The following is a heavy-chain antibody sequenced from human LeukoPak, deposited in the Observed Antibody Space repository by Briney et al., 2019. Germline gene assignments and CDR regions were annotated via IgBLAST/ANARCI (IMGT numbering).Heavy chain of an antibody. V-gene: IGHV3-23*01. CDR2: VSGSGGDT. CDR1: GFTFSSYV. J-gene: IGHJ4*02. CDR3: TTSWAGIAANDF. Sequence: GGSLRLSCAASGFTFSSYVMTWVRQAPGKGLEWVSGVSGSGGDTYYADSVKGRFTISRDNSKNTLYLKMNSLRAEDTAVYYCTTSWAGIAANDFWGQGTLVTVSS. D-gene: IGHD2-15*01.